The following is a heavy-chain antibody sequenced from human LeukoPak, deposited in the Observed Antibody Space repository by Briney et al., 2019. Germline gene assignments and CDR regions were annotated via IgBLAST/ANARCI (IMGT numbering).Heavy chain of an antibody. CDR2: IYYSGST. J-gene: IGHJ4*02. CDR3: ARHVVSGWQDIDY. Sequence: SETLSLTCTVSGGSISSSSYYWGWIRQPPGQGLEWIGSIYYSGSTYYNPSLKSRVTISVDTSKNQFSLKLSSVTAADTAVYYCARHVVSGWQDIDYWGQGTLVTVSS. D-gene: IGHD6-19*01. CDR1: GGSISSSSYY. V-gene: IGHV4-39*01.